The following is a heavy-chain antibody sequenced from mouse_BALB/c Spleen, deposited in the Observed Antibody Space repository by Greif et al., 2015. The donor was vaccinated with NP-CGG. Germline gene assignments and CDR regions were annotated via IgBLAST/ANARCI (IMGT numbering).Heavy chain of an antibody. CDR3: ASGTTVVGDGFAY. J-gene: IGHJ3*01. CDR1: GFNIKDTY. Sequence: EVQLQQSGAELVKPGASVKLSCTASGFNIKDTYMHWVKQRPEQGLEWIGRIDLANGNTKYDPKFQGKATITADTSSNTAYLQLSSLTSEDTAVYYCASGTTVVGDGFAYWGQGTLVTVSA. V-gene: IGHV14-3*02. CDR2: IDLANGNT. D-gene: IGHD1-1*01.